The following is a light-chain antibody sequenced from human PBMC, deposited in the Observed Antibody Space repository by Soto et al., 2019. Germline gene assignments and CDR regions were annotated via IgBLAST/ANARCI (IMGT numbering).Light chain of an antibody. Sequence: QSALTQPPSASGSPGQSVTISCTGTSSDVSGYNYVSWYQQHPGKAPKLLMFRVTERPSGVPDRFSGSKSGNTASLTVSGLQAEDEADYYCCAYAGINTVIFGGGTKLTVL. CDR2: RVT. V-gene: IGLV2-8*01. CDR1: SSDVSGYNY. J-gene: IGLJ2*01. CDR3: CAYAGINTVI.